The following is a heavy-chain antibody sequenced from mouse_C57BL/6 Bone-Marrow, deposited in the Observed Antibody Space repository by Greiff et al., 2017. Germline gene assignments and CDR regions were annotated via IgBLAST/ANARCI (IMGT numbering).Heavy chain of an antibody. Sequence: QVQLQQSGAELVRPGTSVKMSCKASGYTFTNYWIGWAKQRPGHGLEWIGDIYPGGGYTNYNEKFKGKATLTADKSSSTAYMQFSSLTSEDSAIYYCARSREYDGNYWYFDVWGTGTTVTASS. D-gene: IGHD2-3*01. J-gene: IGHJ1*03. CDR2: IYPGGGYT. CDR1: GYTFTNYW. CDR3: ARSREYDGNYWYFDV. V-gene: IGHV1-63*01.